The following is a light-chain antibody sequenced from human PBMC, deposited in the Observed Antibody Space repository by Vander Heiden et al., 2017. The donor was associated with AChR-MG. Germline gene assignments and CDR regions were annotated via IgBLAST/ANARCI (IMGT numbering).Light chain of an antibody. CDR2: DNN. CDR3: ATWDSGLTAVV. V-gene: IGLV1-51*01. J-gene: IGLJ1*01. Sequence: QPVLTQPPSVSAAPGQRVTTACAGSNSNIGINYVSWYHQVPGTAPKLLIYDNNKRPSGIPDRFSGSKSGTSATLGITGLQTGDEADYYCATWDSGLTAVVFGTGTKVSVL. CDR1: NSNIGINY.